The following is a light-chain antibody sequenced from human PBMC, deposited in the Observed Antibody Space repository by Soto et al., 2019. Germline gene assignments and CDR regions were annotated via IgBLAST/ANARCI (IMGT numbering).Light chain of an antibody. V-gene: IGKV3-20*01. Sequence: LVLTQSPGTLSLYPGERATLSCRASQSVSNNYLAWYQQKPGQAPRLLIYGASNRATGIPDRFSGSGSGSDFTLTISRLEPEDFAVYYCQQYGSSGTFGQGTKVDIK. CDR1: QSVSNNY. J-gene: IGKJ1*01. CDR2: GAS. CDR3: QQYGSSGT.